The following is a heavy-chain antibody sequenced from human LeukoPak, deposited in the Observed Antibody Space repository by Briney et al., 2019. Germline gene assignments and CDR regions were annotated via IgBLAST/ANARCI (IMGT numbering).Heavy chain of an antibody. CDR3: ARLTDYFDF. CDR2: IYPDDSDT. Sequence: PGESLKISCRGFGYSFTSYWIGWVRQMPGKGLEWMGIIYPDDSDTRYSPSFQGQVIISADKSISTAYLQRSSLKASDTAIYYCARLTDYFDFWGQGTLVTVSS. CDR1: GYSFTSYW. D-gene: IGHD1-14*01. J-gene: IGHJ4*02. V-gene: IGHV5-51*01.